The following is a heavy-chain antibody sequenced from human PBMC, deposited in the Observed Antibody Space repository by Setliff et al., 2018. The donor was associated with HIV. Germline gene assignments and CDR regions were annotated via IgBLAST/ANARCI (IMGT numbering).Heavy chain of an antibody. CDR3: AKDLADIVVVPAATDYYYYYGMDV. CDR2: ISGSGGST. V-gene: IGHV3-23*01. J-gene: IGHJ6*02. CDR1: GFTFSSYA. Sequence: GGSLRLSCAASGFTFSSYAMSWVRQAPGKGLGWVSAISGSGGSTYYADSVKGRFTISRDNSKNTLYLQMNSLRAEDTAVYYCAKDLADIVVVPAATDYYYYYGMDVWGQGTTVTVSS. D-gene: IGHD2-2*01.